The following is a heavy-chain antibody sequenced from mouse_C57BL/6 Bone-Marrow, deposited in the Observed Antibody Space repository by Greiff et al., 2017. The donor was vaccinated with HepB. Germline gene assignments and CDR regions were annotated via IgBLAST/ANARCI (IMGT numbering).Heavy chain of an antibody. V-gene: IGHV1-5*01. CDR1: GYTFTSYW. CDR3: TRGGGNYDAMDY. D-gene: IGHD2-1*01. Sequence: EVPLQESGTVLARPGASVKMSCKTSGYTFTSYWMHWVKQRPGPGLEWIGAIYPGNSDPSYNQKFKGKAKLTAVTSASTAYMELSSLTNEDSAVYYCTRGGGNYDAMDYWGQGTSVTVSS. CDR2: IYPGNSDP. J-gene: IGHJ4*01.